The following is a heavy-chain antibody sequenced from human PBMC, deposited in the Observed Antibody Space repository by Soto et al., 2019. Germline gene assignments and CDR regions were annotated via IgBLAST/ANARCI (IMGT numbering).Heavy chain of an antibody. CDR3: ARSSQSTVTTVDY. J-gene: IGHJ4*02. Sequence: QVQLQESGPGLVKPSQTLSLTCTVSGGSISSGVYYWSWIRQHPGKGLEWIGYIYYSGSTYYNPSLKSRVTISVDTSKNQCSLKLSSVTAADTAVYYCARSSQSTVTTVDYWGQGTQVTVSS. CDR1: GGSISSGVYY. D-gene: IGHD4-17*01. CDR2: IYYSGST. V-gene: IGHV4-31*03.